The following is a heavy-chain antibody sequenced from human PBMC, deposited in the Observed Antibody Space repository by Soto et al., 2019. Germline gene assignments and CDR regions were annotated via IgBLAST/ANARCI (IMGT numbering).Heavy chain of an antibody. CDR1: GGSISSSSYY. J-gene: IGHJ4*02. D-gene: IGHD3-9*01. V-gene: IGHV4-39*01. Sequence: SSETLSLTCTVSGGSISSSSYYWGWIRQPPGKGLEWIGSIYYSGSTYYNPSLKSRVTISVDTSKNQFSLKLSSVTAADTAVYYCAKQDYDILTGYYNLDYWGQGTLVTVSS. CDR2: IYYSGST. CDR3: AKQDYDILTGYYNLDY.